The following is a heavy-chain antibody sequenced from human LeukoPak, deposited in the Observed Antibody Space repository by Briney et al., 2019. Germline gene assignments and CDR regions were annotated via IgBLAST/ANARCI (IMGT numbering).Heavy chain of an antibody. CDR1: GGSISSSSYY. CDR3: ARQAPPYGDYADYFDY. CDR2: IYYSGST. D-gene: IGHD4-17*01. V-gene: IGHV4-39*07. J-gene: IGHJ4*02. Sequence: TSETLFLTCTVPGGSISSSSYYWGWIRQPPGKGLEWIGSIYYSGSTYYNPSLKSRVTISVDTSKNQFSLKLSSVTAADTAVYYCARQAPPYGDYADYFDYWGQGTLVTVSS.